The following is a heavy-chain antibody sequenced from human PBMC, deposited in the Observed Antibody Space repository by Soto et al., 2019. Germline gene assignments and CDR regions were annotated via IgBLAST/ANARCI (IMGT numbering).Heavy chain of an antibody. D-gene: IGHD3-10*01. CDR1: GGSISSYY. J-gene: IGHJ4*02. V-gene: IGHV4-59*08. CDR3: ARHNYGSGSTYFDY. Sequence: SETLSLTCTVSGGSISSYYWSWIRQPPGKGLEWIGYIYYGGSTNYNPSLKSRVTISVDTSKNQFSLKLSSVTAADTAVYYCARHNYGSGSTYFDYWGQGTLVTVSS. CDR2: IYYGGST.